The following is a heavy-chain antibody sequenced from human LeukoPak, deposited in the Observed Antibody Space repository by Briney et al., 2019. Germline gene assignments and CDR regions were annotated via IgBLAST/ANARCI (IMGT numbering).Heavy chain of an antibody. Sequence: GGSLRLSCAASGFTFSSYAMSWVRQAPGKGLEWVSAISGSGGSTYYADSVKGRFTISRDNSKNTLYLQMNSLRAEDTAVYYCAKALYCSGGSCYPNYYYYMDVWGKGTTVTVSS. CDR1: GFTFSSYA. D-gene: IGHD2-15*01. CDR2: ISGSGGST. CDR3: AKALYCSGGSCYPNYYYYMDV. V-gene: IGHV3-23*01. J-gene: IGHJ6*03.